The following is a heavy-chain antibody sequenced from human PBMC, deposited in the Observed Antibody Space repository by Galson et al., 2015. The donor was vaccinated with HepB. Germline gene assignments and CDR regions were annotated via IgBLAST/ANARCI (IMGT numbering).Heavy chain of an antibody. V-gene: IGHV1-3*04. D-gene: IGHD5-24*01. CDR2: VNXXNGNT. CDR1: GYSFTIYY. Sequence: SVKVSCKASGYSFTIYYIHWVRQAPGQRLEWMGRVNXXNGNTKXXQKFQARTTXTXDPSATTAYMELSSLESEETAVYYCARGGQWPQFYYFDYWGRGTLXTVSS. J-gene: IGHJ4*02. CDR3: ARGGQWPQFYYFDY.